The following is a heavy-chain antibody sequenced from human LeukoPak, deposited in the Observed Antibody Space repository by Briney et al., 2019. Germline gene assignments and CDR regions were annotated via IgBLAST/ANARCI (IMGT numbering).Heavy chain of an antibody. CDR1: GGSISSSSYY. CDR3: ASLSGYDLDY. D-gene: IGHD5-12*01. Sequence: PSETLSLTCTVSGGSISSSSYYWGWIRQPPGKGLEWIGSIYYSGSTYYNPSLKSRVTISVDTSKNQFSLKLSSVTAADTAVYYCASLSGYDLDYWGQGTLVTVSS. V-gene: IGHV4-39*01. J-gene: IGHJ4*02. CDR2: IYYSGST.